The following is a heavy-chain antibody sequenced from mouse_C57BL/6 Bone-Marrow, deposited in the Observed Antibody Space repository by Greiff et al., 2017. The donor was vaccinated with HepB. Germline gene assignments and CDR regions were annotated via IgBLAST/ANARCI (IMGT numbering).Heavy chain of an antibody. J-gene: IGHJ2*01. V-gene: IGHV1-15*01. CDR2: IDPETGGT. Sequence: VQLQQSGAELVRPGASVTLSCKASGYTFTDYEMHWVKQTPVHGLEWIGAIDPETGGTAYNQKFKGKAILTADKSSSTAYMELRSLTSEDSAVYYCTRDTTVVALYYFECWGQGTTLTVSS. CDR3: TRDTTVVALYYFEC. CDR1: GYTFTDYE. D-gene: IGHD1-1*01.